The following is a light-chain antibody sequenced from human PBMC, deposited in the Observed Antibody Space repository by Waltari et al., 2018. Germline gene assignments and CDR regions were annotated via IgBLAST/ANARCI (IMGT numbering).Light chain of an antibody. CDR1: SSNIGSNY. CDR3: AAWDDSLSGVV. J-gene: IGLJ2*01. CDR2: KKN. V-gene: IGLV1-47*01. Sequence: QSVLTQPPSASGTPGQRVTISCSGRSSNIGSNYVYWYQQLPGTAPKLLIYKKNQRPSGVPDRFSGSKSGTSASLAISGLRSEDEADYSCAAWDDSLSGVVFGGGTKLTVL.